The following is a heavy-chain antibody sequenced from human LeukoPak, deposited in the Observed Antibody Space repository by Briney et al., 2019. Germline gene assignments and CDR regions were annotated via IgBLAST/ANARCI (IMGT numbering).Heavy chain of an antibody. CDR1: GYTFTSYA. Sequence: ASVKVSCKASGYTFTSYAMNWVRQAPGQGLEWVGWINTNTGNPTYAQGFTGRFVFSLDTSVSTAYLQISSLKAEDTAVYYCAREVVVAAQYNWFDPWGQGTLVTVSS. D-gene: IGHD2-15*01. CDR2: INTNTGNP. J-gene: IGHJ5*02. V-gene: IGHV7-4-1*02. CDR3: AREVVVAAQYNWFDP.